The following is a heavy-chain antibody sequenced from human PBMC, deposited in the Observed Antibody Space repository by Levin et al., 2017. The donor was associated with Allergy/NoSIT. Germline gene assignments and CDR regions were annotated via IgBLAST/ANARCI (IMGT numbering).Heavy chain of an antibody. Sequence: SETLSLTCTVYGGSFSDYYWSWIRQPPGKGLEWIGEINHSGSPNYNPSLKSRVTMSVDTSRDQFSLKLTSVSAADTAVYYCARYTSSWSLSAFDIWGQGTLVTVSS. CDR3: ARYTSSWSLSAFDI. CDR2: INHSGSP. V-gene: IGHV4-34*01. J-gene: IGHJ3*02. D-gene: IGHD6-13*01. CDR1: GGSFSDYY.